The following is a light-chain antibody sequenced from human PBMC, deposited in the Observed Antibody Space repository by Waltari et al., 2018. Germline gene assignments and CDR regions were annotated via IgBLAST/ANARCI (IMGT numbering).Light chain of an antibody. CDR3: QQYYTYPYT. CDR2: KAS. J-gene: IGKJ2*01. V-gene: IGKV1-5*03. Sequence: DIQMTQSPSTLSASVGDKVTITCRASQGISNWLAWYQQKPGKAPKRLIYKASSLESGVPLRFSGSGSGTEFTLSISTLQPDDFATYLCQQYYTYPYTFGQGTKLEIK. CDR1: QGISNW.